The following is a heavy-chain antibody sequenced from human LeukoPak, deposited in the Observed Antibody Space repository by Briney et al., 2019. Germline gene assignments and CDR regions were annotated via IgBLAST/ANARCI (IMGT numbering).Heavy chain of an antibody. D-gene: IGHD6-19*01. CDR2: IIPIFGTA. V-gene: IGHV1-69*13. CDR3: ATCIAVAYYYGMGV. J-gene: IGHJ6*02. CDR1: GGTFSSYA. Sequence: SVKVSCKASGGTFSSYAISWVRQAPGQGLEWMGGIIPIFGTANYAQKFQGRVTITADESTSTAYMELSSLRSEDTAVYYCATCIAVAYYYGMGVWGQGTTVTVSS.